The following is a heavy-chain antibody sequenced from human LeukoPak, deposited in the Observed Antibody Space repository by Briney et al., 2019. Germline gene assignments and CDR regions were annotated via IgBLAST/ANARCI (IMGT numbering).Heavy chain of an antibody. V-gene: IGHV1-2*02. Sequence: ASVKVSFKASGYTFSDYYVHWVRQAPGQGLEWMGWINPNSGGTNYAQKFQGRVTLTRDTSISTAYMELSRLRSDDTAVYYCARVSERVAMAGTLEYWGQGTLVTVSS. J-gene: IGHJ4*02. D-gene: IGHD6-19*01. CDR3: ARVSERVAMAGTLEY. CDR2: INPNSGGT. CDR1: GYTFSDYY.